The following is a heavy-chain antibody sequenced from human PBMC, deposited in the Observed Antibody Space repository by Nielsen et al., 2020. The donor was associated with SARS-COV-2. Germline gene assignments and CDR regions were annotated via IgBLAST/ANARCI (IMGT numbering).Heavy chain of an antibody. V-gene: IGHV3-33*08. CDR3: ATELGWLQPNWFDP. D-gene: IGHD4-23*01. CDR1: GFTFDEYA. Sequence: GESLKISCAASGFTFDEYAMHWVRQAPGKGLEWVAVIWYDGSNKYYADSVKGRFTISRDNSKNTLYLQMNSLRAEDTAVYYCATELGWLQPNWFDPWGQGTLVTVSS. J-gene: IGHJ5*02. CDR2: IWYDGSNK.